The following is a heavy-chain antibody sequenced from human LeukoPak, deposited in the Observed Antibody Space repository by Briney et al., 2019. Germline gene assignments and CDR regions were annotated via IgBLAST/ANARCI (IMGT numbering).Heavy chain of an antibody. Sequence: GGSLRLSCAASGFSFSNYAMSWVRQAPGKGLEWVSVIYSGGSTYYADSVKGRFTISRDNSKNTLYLQMNSLRAEDTAVYYCARDLNGYSYGYGYWGQGTLVTVSS. V-gene: IGHV3-66*01. CDR3: ARDLNGYSYGYGY. CDR2: IYSGGST. J-gene: IGHJ4*02. CDR1: GFSFSNYA. D-gene: IGHD5-18*01.